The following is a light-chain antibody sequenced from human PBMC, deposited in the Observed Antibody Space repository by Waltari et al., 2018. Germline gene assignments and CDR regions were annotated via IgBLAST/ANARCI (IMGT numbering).Light chain of an antibody. CDR2: KVS. J-gene: IGKJ2*01. Sequence: DVVLTQSPLSLPVTLGQPASIPCRSSQSLGNTYLNWFQQRPGQSPRRLIYKVSNRDSGVPDRVSGSGSGTVFTLEISRVEAEDVGVYYCMQGTHWPYTFGQGTKLEIK. V-gene: IGKV2-30*01. CDR3: MQGTHWPYT. CDR1: QSLGNTY.